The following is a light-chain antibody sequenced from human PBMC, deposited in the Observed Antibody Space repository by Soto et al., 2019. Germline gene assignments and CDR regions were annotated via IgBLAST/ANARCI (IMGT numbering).Light chain of an antibody. CDR2: NNN. J-gene: IGLJ2*01. CDR3: AAWDDSLNGVV. V-gene: IGLV1-44*01. CDR1: SSNIGSKT. Sequence: QSVLTQPPSAFGTPGQRVTISCSGSSSNIGSKTVNWYQQLPGTAPKLLMYNNNQRPSGVPDRFSGSKSGTSASLAISGPQSEDEADYYCAAWDDSLNGVVFGGGTKLTVL.